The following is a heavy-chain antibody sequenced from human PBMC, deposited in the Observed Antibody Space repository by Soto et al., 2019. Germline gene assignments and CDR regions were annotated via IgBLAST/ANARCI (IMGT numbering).Heavy chain of an antibody. J-gene: IGHJ5*02. Sequence: SETLSLTCTVSGGSISSGGYYWSWIRQHPGKGLEWIGYIYYSGSTYYNPSLKSRVTISVDTSKNQFSLKLSSVTAADTAVYYCASAMSRRGYSGYDSTDAHLAWGQGTLVT. V-gene: IGHV4-31*03. CDR3: ASAMSRRGYSGYDSTDAHLA. CDR1: GGSISSGGYY. D-gene: IGHD5-12*01. CDR2: IYYSGST.